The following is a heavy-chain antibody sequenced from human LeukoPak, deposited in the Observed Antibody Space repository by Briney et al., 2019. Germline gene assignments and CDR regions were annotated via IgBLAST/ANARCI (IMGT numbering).Heavy chain of an antibody. Sequence: ASVKVSCTASGYTFTSYGISWVRQAPGQGLEWMGWISAYNGNTNYAQKLQGRVTMTTDTSTSTAYMELRSLRSDDTAVYYCARRRSYYTYYYGMDVWGQGTTVTVSS. V-gene: IGHV1-18*01. D-gene: IGHD1-26*01. J-gene: IGHJ6*02. CDR2: ISAYNGNT. CDR1: GYTFTSYG. CDR3: ARRRSYYTYYYGMDV.